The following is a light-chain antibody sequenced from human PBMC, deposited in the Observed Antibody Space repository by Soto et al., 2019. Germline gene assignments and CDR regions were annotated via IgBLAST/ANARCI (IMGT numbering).Light chain of an antibody. CDR3: QQYQNLWT. V-gene: IGKV3-15*01. Sequence: IVMTQSPATLSVSTGERATLSCRAGQTSYSNVAWYQQSSGQAPRLLIYRASTRATGIPARFSGSGSGTEFNRTISGLQSEDFALYYCQQYQNLWTFRQGTQVEIK. CDR1: QTSYSN. CDR2: RAS. J-gene: IGKJ1*01.